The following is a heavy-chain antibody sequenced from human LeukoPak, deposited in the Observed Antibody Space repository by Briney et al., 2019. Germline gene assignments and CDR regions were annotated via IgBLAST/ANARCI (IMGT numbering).Heavy chain of an antibody. CDR2: IYYTGST. CDR3: AREVLPAANYYGMDV. J-gene: IGHJ6*02. Sequence: KPSETLSLTCTVSGGSISSGGYFWTWIRQHPGKGLEWIGHIYYTGSTYYNPSLKSRVTISVDTSKNQFSLKLSSVTAADTAVYYCAREVLPAANYYGMDVWGQGTTVTVSS. V-gene: IGHV4-30-4*08. CDR1: GGSISSGGYF. D-gene: IGHD2-2*01.